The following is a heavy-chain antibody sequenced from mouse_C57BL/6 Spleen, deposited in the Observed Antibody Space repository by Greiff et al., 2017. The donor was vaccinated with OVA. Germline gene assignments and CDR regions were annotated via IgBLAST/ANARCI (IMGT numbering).Heavy chain of an antibody. J-gene: IGHJ1*03. V-gene: IGHV5-2*01. Sequence: EVKVIESGGGLVQPGESLKLSCESNEYEFPSHDMSWVRKTPEKRLELVAAINSDGGSTYYPDTMERRFIISRDNTKKTLYLQMSSLRSEDTALYYCARGPGNYWYFDVWGTGTTVTVSS. D-gene: IGHD2-1*01. CDR2: INSDGGST. CDR3: ARGPGNYWYFDV. CDR1: EYEFPSHD.